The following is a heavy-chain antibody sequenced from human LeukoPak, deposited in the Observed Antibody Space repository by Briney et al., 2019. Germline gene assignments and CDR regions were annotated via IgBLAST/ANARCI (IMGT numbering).Heavy chain of an antibody. CDR1: GYTFTSYY. CDR2: INPSGGST. Sequence: GASVKVSCKASGYTFTSYYMHWVRQAPGQGLEWMGIINPSGGSTGYAQKFQGRVTMTRDTSTSTVYMELSSLRSEDTAVYYCARDSSGYSYGTPYFDYWGQGTLVTVSS. D-gene: IGHD5-18*01. V-gene: IGHV1-46*01. J-gene: IGHJ4*02. CDR3: ARDSSGYSYGTPYFDY.